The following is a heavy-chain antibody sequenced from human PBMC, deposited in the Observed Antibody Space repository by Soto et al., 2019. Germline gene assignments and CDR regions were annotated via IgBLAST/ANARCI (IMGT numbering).Heavy chain of an antibody. CDR1: GGSFSGYY. Sequence: QVQLQQWGAGLLKPSETLSLTCAVSGGSFSGYYWSWIRQPPGTGLEWIGEINHSGSTNYNPSLKSRVTISVDTSKNQFSRKLSSVTAADTAVYYCARMYYDSSGPTGDYWGQGTLVTVSS. D-gene: IGHD3-22*01. J-gene: IGHJ4*02. CDR2: INHSGST. V-gene: IGHV4-34*01. CDR3: ARMYYDSSGPTGDY.